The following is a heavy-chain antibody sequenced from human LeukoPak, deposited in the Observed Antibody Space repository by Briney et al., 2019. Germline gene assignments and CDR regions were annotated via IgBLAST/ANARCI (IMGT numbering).Heavy chain of an antibody. V-gene: IGHV4-39*01. D-gene: IGHD3-22*01. J-gene: IGHJ4*02. Sequence: SETLSLTCAVSGDSISTSNSYWGWIRRPPGKGLEWIGSIYYSGSTYYNPSLKSRVTISVDTSKNQFSLKLSSVTAADTAVYYCAAYYYDSSGYYYFDYWGQGTLVTVSS. CDR3: AAYYYDSSGYYYFDY. CDR1: GDSISTSNSY. CDR2: IYYSGST.